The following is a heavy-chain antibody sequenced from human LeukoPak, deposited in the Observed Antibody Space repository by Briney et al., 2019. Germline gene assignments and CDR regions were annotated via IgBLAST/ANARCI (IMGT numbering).Heavy chain of an antibody. CDR1: GFTFSSFW. D-gene: IGHD6-19*01. J-gene: IGHJ4*02. Sequence: PGVSLRLSCAASGFTFSSFWMNWVRHTSGKGLEWVANIEGDGSEKNYMDSVKGRFTISRDNAKKSLHLQMNSLRAEDTGVYYCAGGSGWLIDYWGQGTLVTVSS. CDR3: AGGSGWLIDY. CDR2: IEGDGSEK. V-gene: IGHV3-7*03.